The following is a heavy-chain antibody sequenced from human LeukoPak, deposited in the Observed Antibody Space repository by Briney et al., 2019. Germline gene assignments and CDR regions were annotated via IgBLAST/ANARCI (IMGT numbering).Heavy chain of an antibody. J-gene: IGHJ4*02. Sequence: PGGSLRLSCAASGFTFSSYAMSWVRQAPGKGLEWVGRIKSKTDGGTADYAAPVKGRFTISRDDSKNTLYLQMNSLKTEDTAVYYCTTDPSRIAATDYWGQGTLVTVSS. CDR1: GFTFSSYA. V-gene: IGHV3-15*01. CDR2: IKSKTDGGTA. CDR3: TTDPSRIAATDY. D-gene: IGHD6-6*01.